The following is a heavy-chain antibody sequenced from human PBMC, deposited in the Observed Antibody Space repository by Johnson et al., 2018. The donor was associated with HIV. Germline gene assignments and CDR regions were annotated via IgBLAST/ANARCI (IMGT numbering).Heavy chain of an antibody. J-gene: IGHJ3*01. CDR3: AIDYYDSGDQWSHVAFDV. CDR1: GFTVSSNY. Sequence: QVQLVESGGGLVQPGGSLRLSCAASGFTVSSNYMSWVRQAPGKGLEWVAVISYDGSNKYYANYVKGRFTISRDNAKNSLYLQMNSLRAEDTAVYYCAIDYYDSGDQWSHVAFDVWGQGTMVTVSA. D-gene: IGHD3-22*01. CDR2: ISYDGSNK. V-gene: IGHV3-30*03.